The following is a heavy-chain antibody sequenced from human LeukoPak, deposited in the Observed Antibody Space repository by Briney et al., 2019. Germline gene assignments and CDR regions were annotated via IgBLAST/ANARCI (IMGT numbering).Heavy chain of an antibody. CDR2: ISGDSVTI. CDR1: GFNFSCYA. D-gene: IGHD3-22*01. J-gene: IGHJ4*02. CDR3: AKRDYYDSNGYFPLFDY. Sequence: GGSLRLSCAASGFNFSCYAVAWVRQAPGNGLEWVSGISGDSVTIYYADSVKGRFTISRDNSKNTLYLQESSLRAEDTAVYYCAKRDYYDSNGYFPLFDYWGQGTLVTVSS. V-gene: IGHV3-23*01.